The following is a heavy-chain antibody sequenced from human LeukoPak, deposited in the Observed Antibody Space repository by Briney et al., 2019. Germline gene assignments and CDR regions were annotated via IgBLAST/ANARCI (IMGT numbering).Heavy chain of an antibody. D-gene: IGHD3-22*01. J-gene: IGHJ4*02. CDR3: AKDLVHYYDSSGYYEDY. CDR1: GFTFSSYA. Sequence: GGSLRLSCAASGFTFSSYAMSWVRQAPGKGLEWVSAISGSGGSTYYAESVKGRFTISRDNSKHTLYLQMNSLRAEDTAVYYCAKDLVHYYDSSGYYEDYWGQGTLVTVSS. CDR2: ISGSGGST. V-gene: IGHV3-23*01.